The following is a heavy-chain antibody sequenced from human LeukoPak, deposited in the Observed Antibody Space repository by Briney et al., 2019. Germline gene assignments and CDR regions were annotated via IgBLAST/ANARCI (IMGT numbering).Heavy chain of an antibody. J-gene: IGHJ3*01. D-gene: IGHD5-18*01. V-gene: IGHV3-23*01. CDR1: GLTFSNFA. CDR2: LSASGGGT. CDR3: ATVLHTSMTTWAAFDA. Sequence: PGGSLRLSCAASGLTFSNFAMTWVRQTPGKGLEWVSALSASGGGTFYAPSVKGRFTISRDNSKNTVSLQMNSLRAEDTALYYCATVLHTSMTTWAAFDACGQGTMVTVSS.